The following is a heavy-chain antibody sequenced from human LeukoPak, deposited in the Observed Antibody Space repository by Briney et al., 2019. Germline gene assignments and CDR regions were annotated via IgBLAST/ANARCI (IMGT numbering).Heavy chain of an antibody. CDR3: AVSSGSRGYFQH. D-gene: IGHD6-19*01. J-gene: IGHJ1*01. CDR1: GYTFTSYY. V-gene: IGHV1-46*03. CDR2: IKPSSGST. Sequence: ASVKVSCKASGYTFTSYYMHWVRQAPGQGLEWMGIIKPSSGSTTYAQKFQGRVTMTTDTSTSTAYMELRSLRSDDTAVYYCAVSSGSRGYFQHWGQGTLVTVSS.